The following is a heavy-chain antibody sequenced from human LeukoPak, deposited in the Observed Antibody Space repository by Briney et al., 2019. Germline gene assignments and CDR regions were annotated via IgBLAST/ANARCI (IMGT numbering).Heavy chain of an antibody. CDR3: ARRLHARRDPYNPFDS. Sequence: SVKVSCKASGGKFNTYSLSWIRQAPGQGLEWMGGFTTILRTPTYAQKFQDRVKLIADEVTGTVYMDLGGLRYEDTAIHNCARRLHARRDPYNPFDSWGQGTLVTVSA. J-gene: IGHJ4*02. D-gene: IGHD5-24*01. CDR1: GGKFNTYS. CDR2: FTTILRTP. V-gene: IGHV1-69*13.